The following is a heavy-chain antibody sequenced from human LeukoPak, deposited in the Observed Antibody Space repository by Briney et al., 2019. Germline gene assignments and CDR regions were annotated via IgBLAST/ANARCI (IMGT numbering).Heavy chain of an antibody. CDR3: ARGGNWNENYYYYGMDV. V-gene: IGHV1-18*04. CDR2: ISAYNGNT. CDR1: GYTFTSSG. Sequence: GASVKVSCKASGYTFTSSGISWVRQAPGQGLEWMGWISAYNGNTNYAQKLQGRVTMTTDTSTSTAYMELRSLRSDDTAVYYCARGGNWNENYYYYGMDVWGQGTTVTVSS. J-gene: IGHJ6*02. D-gene: IGHD1-1*01.